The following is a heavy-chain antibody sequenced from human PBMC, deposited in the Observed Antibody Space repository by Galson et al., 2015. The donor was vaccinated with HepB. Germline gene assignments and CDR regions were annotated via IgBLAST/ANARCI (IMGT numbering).Heavy chain of an antibody. CDR2: IIPILGIA. CDR3: ARVEVVVSPFDAFDI. D-gene: IGHD3-22*01. CDR1: GYTFTSYY. Sequence: SVKVSCKASGYTFTSYYMHWVRQAPGQGLEWMGRIIPILGIANYAQKFQGRVTITADKSTSTAYMELSSLRSEDTAVYYCARVEVVVSPFDAFDIWGQGTMVTVSS. V-gene: IGHV1-69*04. J-gene: IGHJ3*02.